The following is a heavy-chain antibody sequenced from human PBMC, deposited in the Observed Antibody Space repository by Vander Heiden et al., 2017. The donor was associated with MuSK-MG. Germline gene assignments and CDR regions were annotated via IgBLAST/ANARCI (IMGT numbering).Heavy chain of an antibody. D-gene: IGHD2-8*02. V-gene: IGHV2-5*01. CDR2: IFWNDDK. CDR1: GFSLRTSQVG. Sequence: QITLKESGPTLVKHTQTLTPTCTLSGFSLRTSQVGVAWLRQPPGKALEWLAMIFWNDDKRYSPSLKSRLTITKDTSKNQVVLTMTDMDPVDTATYYCAHRLLRRSGGQEFDYWGQGTLVTVSS. CDR3: AHRLLRRSGGQEFDY. J-gene: IGHJ4*02.